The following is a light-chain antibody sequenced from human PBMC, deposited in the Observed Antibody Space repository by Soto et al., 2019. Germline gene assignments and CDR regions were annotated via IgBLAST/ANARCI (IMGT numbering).Light chain of an antibody. CDR3: SSYTGSSTL. CDR2: AVT. CDR1: SSDVGGYNY. V-gene: IGLV2-14*01. Sequence: QSALTQPASVSGSPGQSITISCTGTSSDVGGYNYVSWYQQHPGKAPKLMIYAVTDRPSGVFSRFSGSMSGNTASLTISGLQAGDETDYYCSSYTGSSTLFGTGTKV. J-gene: IGLJ1*01.